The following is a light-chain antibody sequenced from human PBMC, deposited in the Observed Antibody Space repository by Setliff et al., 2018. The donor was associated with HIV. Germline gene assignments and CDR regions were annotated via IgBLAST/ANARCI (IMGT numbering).Light chain of an antibody. CDR2: EDT. J-gene: IGLJ1*01. Sequence: SVLTQPASVSGSPGQSVTVSCTGTSSDVGSFKLVSWYQQHPGKAPKLMIYEDTKRPSGVSNRFSGSKSGNTASLTISGLQAEDEADYYCCSFARSSTLDFGTGTKVTVL. V-gene: IGLV2-23*01. CDR3: CSFARSSTLD. CDR1: SSDVGSFKL.